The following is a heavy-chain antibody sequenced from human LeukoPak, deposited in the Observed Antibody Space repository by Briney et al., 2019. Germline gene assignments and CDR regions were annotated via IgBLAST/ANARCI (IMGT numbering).Heavy chain of an antibody. CDR2: IYYSGST. D-gene: IGHD1-26*01. V-gene: IGHV4-39*07. CDR3: ARGIGELGDY. Sequence: SETLSLTCTVSGGSISSSSYYWGWIRQPPGKGLEWIGSIYYSGSTYYNPSLKSRVTISVDTSKNQFSLKLSSVTAADTAVYYCARGIGELGDYWGQGTLVTVSS. J-gene: IGHJ4*02. CDR1: GGSISSSSYY.